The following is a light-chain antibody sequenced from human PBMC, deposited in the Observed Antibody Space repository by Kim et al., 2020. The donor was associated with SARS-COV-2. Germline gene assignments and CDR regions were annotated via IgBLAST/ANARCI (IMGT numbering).Light chain of an antibody. Sequence: LSLYPGERATLSCRASQSVNSYLAWYQQKPGQAPRLLIYEASNRATGIPARFSGSGSGTDFTLTISSLEPEDFAVYYCQQRSNWYTFGQGTKLEI. CDR1: QSVNSY. J-gene: IGKJ2*01. CDR2: EAS. V-gene: IGKV3-11*01. CDR3: QQRSNWYT.